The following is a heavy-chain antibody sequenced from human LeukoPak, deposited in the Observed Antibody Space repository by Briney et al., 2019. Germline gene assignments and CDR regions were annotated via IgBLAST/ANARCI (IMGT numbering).Heavy chain of an antibody. D-gene: IGHD2-21*02. CDR2: IYAGDSDT. Sequence: GGSLQICCQVSGYSVTNYWIGGGRQVPGKGLEGMGIIYAGDSDTRYSPSFHCHLTISAHNSISTAYLRCTTLKASDTAMYYCATGSPQDMVTQPIDNFDYWGQGTLVTVSS. J-gene: IGHJ4*02. V-gene: IGHV5-51*01. CDR3: ATGSPQDMVTQPIDNFDY. CDR1: GYSVTNYW.